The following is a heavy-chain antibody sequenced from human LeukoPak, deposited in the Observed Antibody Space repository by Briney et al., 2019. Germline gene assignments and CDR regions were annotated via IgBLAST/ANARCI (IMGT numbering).Heavy chain of an antibody. Sequence: GGPLRLSCVASGLHFGESAIHRVRQAPGKGVEWVSLISADGGSAFSADSVKGRFSISRDNSKNSLYLQMDSLRGEDTAMYYCAKESGKFGYWGQGTLVVVSS. V-gene: IGHV3-43*02. D-gene: IGHD3-22*01. CDR1: GLHFGESA. J-gene: IGHJ4*02. CDR2: ISADGGSA. CDR3: AKESGKFGY.